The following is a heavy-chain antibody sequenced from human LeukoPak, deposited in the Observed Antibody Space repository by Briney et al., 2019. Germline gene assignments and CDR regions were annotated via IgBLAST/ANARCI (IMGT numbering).Heavy chain of an antibody. V-gene: IGHV3-9*01. CDR3: AREKLGSDYFDY. Sequence: GGSLRLSCAASGFTFDDYAMHWVRQAPGKGLEWVSGISWNSGSIGYADSVKGRFTISRDNSKNTLYLQMNSLRAEDTAVYYCAREKLGSDYFDYWGQGTLVTVSS. D-gene: IGHD3-10*01. J-gene: IGHJ4*02. CDR2: ISWNSGSI. CDR1: GFTFDDYA.